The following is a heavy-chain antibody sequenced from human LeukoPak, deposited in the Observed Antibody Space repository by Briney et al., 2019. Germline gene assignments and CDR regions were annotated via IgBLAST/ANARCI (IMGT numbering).Heavy chain of an antibody. J-gene: IGHJ5*02. CDR2: ISYDGSNK. CDR1: GFTFSSYG. V-gene: IGHV3-30*03. CDR3: ARMVGYGDYNWFDP. Sequence: GGSLRLSCAASGFTFSSYGMHWVRQAPGKGLEWVAVISYDGSNKYYADSVKGRFTISRDNSKNTLYLQMNSLRAEDTAVYYCARMVGYGDYNWFDPWGQGTLVTVSS. D-gene: IGHD4-17*01.